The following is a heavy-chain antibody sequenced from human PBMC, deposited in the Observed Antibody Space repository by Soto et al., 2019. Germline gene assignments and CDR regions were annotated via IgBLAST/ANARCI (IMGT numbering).Heavy chain of an antibody. D-gene: IGHD6-13*01. Sequence: ASVKVSCAASGYTFTSCGISWVRQAPGQGLEWMGWISAYNGNTNYAQKLQGRVTMTTDTSTSTAYMELRSLRSDDTAVYYCARSRAAAGHFDYWGQGTLVTVSS. CDR3: ARSRAAAGHFDY. CDR1: GYTFTSCG. V-gene: IGHV1-18*04. CDR2: ISAYNGNT. J-gene: IGHJ4*02.